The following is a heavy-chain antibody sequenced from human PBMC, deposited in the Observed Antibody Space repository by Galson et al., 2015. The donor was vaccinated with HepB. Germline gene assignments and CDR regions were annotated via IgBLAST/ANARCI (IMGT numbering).Heavy chain of an antibody. V-gene: IGHV3-30*18. Sequence: SLRLSCAASGFTFSSYGMHWVRQAPGKGLEWVAVISYDGSNKYYADSVKGRFTISRDNSKNTLYLQMNSLRAEDTAVYYCAKDQQLAPRGVYYYYGMDVWGQGTTVTVSS. J-gene: IGHJ6*02. CDR1: GFTFSSYG. D-gene: IGHD6-13*01. CDR3: AKDQQLAPRGVYYYYGMDV. CDR2: ISYDGSNK.